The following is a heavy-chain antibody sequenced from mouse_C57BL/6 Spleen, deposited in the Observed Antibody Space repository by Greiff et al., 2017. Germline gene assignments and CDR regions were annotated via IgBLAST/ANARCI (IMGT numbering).Heavy chain of an antibody. D-gene: IGHD3-1*01. J-gene: IGHJ4*01. CDR2: IYPRSGNP. CDR3: ARKGPLGAMDY. V-gene: IGHV1-81*01. Sequence: QVQLQQSGAELARPGASVQLSCKASGYTFTSYGISWVKQRTGQGLEWIGEIYPRSGNPYYNEKFKGKATLTADKSSSTAYMELRSLTSEDSAVYFCARKGPLGAMDYWGQGTSVTVSS. CDR1: GYTFTSYG.